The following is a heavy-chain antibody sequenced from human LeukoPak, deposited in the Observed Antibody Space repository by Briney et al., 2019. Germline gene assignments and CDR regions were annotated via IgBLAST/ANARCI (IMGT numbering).Heavy chain of an antibody. V-gene: IGHV3-23*01. CDR3: AKGRDRSHYIHENWFGP. CDR1: GFTFRTYA. CDR2: ISGSGDST. J-gene: IGHJ5*02. Sequence: GGSLRLSCAASGFTFRTYALSWVRQAPGKGLEWVSIISGSGDSTYYADSVKGRFTISRDKSKSTLYLQMSSLRAEDTALYYCAKGRDRSHYIHENWFGPWGQGTLVTVSS. D-gene: IGHD2-15*01.